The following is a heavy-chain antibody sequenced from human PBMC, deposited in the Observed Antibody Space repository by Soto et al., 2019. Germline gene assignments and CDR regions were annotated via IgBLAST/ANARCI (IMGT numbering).Heavy chain of an antibody. J-gene: IGHJ4*02. Sequence: SETLSLTCTVSVGSISNFYWSWIRQPPGKGLEWIGYISYSGNTNYNPSLKSRVSISVDTSKNQLSLNLTSVTAADTAVYYCARAPMVLSRSYFDSWGQGTPVTVSS. D-gene: IGHD2-8*01. CDR1: VGSISNFY. CDR2: ISYSGNT. V-gene: IGHV4-59*01. CDR3: ARAPMVLSRSYFDS.